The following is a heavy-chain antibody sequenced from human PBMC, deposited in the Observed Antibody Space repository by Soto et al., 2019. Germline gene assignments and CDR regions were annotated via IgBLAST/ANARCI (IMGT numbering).Heavy chain of an antibody. CDR1: GFPFSSYG. V-gene: IGHV3-30*18. D-gene: IGHD2-2*01. J-gene: IGHJ4*02. CDR2: ISYDGSNK. Sequence: PGGSLSLSCAASGFPFSSYGMHWVRQAPGKGLEWVAVISYDGSNKYYADSVKGRFTISRDNSKNTLYLQMNSLRAEDTAVYYCAKGPWSPSTNPEYYFDYWGQGTLVTVSS. CDR3: AKGPWSPSTNPEYYFDY.